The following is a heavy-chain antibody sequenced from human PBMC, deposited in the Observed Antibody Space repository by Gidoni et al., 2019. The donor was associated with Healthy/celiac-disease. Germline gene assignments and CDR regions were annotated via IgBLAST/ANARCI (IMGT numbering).Heavy chain of an antibody. CDR3: AKGQSYSGSYYAFDI. CDR1: GFTFSSYG. V-gene: IGHV3-30*18. Sequence: QVQLVESGGGVVQPGRSLRLSCAASGFTFSSYGMHWVRQAPGKGLEWLAVISYDGSNKYYADSVKGRFTISRDNSKNTLYLQMNSLRAEDTAVYYCAKGQSYSGSYYAFDIWGQGTMVTVSS. D-gene: IGHD1-26*01. CDR2: ISYDGSNK. J-gene: IGHJ3*02.